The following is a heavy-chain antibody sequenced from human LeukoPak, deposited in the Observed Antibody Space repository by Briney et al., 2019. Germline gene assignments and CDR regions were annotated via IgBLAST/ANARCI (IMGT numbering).Heavy chain of an antibody. CDR1: GFTFSSYA. D-gene: IGHD3-3*01. CDR3: ARDLPLNITIFGVVIIPRDYYYGMDV. CDR2: ISYDGSNK. V-gene: IGHV3-30-3*01. Sequence: PGGSLRLSCAASGFTFSSYAMHWVRQAPGKGLEWVAVISYDGSNKYYADSVEGRFTISRDNSKNTLYLQMNSLRAEDTAVYYCARDLPLNITIFGVVIIPRDYYYGMDVWGQGTTVTVSS. J-gene: IGHJ6*02.